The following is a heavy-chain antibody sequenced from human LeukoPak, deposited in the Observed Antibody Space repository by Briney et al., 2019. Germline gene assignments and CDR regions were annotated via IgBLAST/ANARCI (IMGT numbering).Heavy chain of an antibody. D-gene: IGHD6-13*01. CDR1: GFTFSSYG. J-gene: IGHJ6*02. V-gene: IGHV3-30*02. CDR2: IRYDGSNK. Sequence: GGSLRLSCAASGFTFSSYGMHWVRQAPGKGLEWVAFIRYDGSNKYYADSVKGRFTISRDNSKNTLYLQMNSLRAEDTAVYYCAKDEWGAAAGTALTWYYYGMDVWGQGTTVTVSS. CDR3: AKDEWGAAAGTALTWYYYGMDV.